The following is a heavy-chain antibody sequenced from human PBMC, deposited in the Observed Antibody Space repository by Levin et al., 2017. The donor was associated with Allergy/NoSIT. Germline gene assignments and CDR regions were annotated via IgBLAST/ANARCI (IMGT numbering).Heavy chain of an antibody. CDR1: GFTFRNYD. CDR3: ATLEYCSSTSCPL. Sequence: GESLKISCAVSGFTFRNYDMHWVRHTPGKGLEWVAVISFDGSNEHYAESVKGRFTISRDNSESTLDLQMNSLRSEDTAVYYCATLEYCSSTSCPLGGQGTVVTVSS. V-gene: IGHV3-30*03. D-gene: IGHD2/OR15-2a*01. CDR2: ISFDGSNE. J-gene: IGHJ4*02.